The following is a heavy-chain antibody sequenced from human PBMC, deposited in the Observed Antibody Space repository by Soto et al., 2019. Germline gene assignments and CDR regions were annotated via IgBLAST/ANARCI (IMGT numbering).Heavy chain of an antibody. CDR2: IIPNFGTG. CDR1: GGTFSRHA. CDR3: ARGWGYDSTDYYYAY. V-gene: IGHV1-69*01. Sequence: QVQLVQSGAEVRKPGSSVKVSCKASGGTFSRHAISWVRQAPGQGLEWMGGIIPNFGTGNHAHNFQGRVTITADESTSTAYVELSSLRSEDTAVYYCARGWGYDSTDYYYAYWGQGTLVIVSS. D-gene: IGHD3-22*01. J-gene: IGHJ4*02.